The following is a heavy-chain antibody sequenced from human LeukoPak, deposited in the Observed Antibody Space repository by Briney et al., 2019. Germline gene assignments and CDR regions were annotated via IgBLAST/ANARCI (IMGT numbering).Heavy chain of an antibody. CDR2: ISYDGSNK. Sequence: GGSLRLSCAASGFTFSSYGMHWVRQAPGKGLEWVAVISYDGSNKYYADSVKGRFTISRDNSKNTLYLQMNSLRAEDTAVYYCANSGGLDYWGQGTLVTVSS. CDR1: GFTFSSYG. V-gene: IGHV3-30*18. J-gene: IGHJ4*02. CDR3: ANSGGLDY. D-gene: IGHD6-25*01.